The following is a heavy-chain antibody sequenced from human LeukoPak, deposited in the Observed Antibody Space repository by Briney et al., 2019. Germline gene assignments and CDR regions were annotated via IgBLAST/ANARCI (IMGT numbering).Heavy chain of an antibody. D-gene: IGHD3-22*01. CDR1: GGSFSGYY. Sequence: SETLSLTCAVYGGSFSGYYWSWIRQPPGKGLEWIGYIYYSGSTNYNPSLKSRVTISVDTSKNQFSLKLSSVTAADTAVYYCARAGYYYDSSGEYDDAFDIWGQGTMVTVSS. CDR2: IYYSGST. J-gene: IGHJ3*02. V-gene: IGHV4-59*01. CDR3: ARAGYYYDSSGEYDDAFDI.